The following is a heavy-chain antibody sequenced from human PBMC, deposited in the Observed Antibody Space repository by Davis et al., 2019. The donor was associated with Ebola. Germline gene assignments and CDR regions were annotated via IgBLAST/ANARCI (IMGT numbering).Heavy chain of an antibody. CDR3: ARGDDSSGDY. CDR1: GFTFSSYW. Sequence: PGGSLRLSCAASGFTFSSYWMSWVRQTPGKGLEWVASINQDESEKYFVGSVKGRFTISRDNAKTSLYLQMNSLRVEDTAVYYCARGDDSSGDYWGQGTLVTVSS. CDR2: INQDESEK. V-gene: IGHV3-7*03. D-gene: IGHD3-22*01. J-gene: IGHJ4*02.